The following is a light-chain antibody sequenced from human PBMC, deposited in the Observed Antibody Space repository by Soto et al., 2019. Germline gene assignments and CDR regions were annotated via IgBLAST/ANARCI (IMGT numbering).Light chain of an antibody. CDR2: GAS. CDR3: QQYNNWPT. CDR1: QSISSN. V-gene: IGKV3-15*01. J-gene: IGKJ1*01. Sequence: EIVMTQSPATLSVSPGERATLSCWASQSISSNLAWYQQKAGQAPRLLIYGASTRATGIPARFSGSGSRTEFTLTINSLQSEDFAVYFCQQYNNWPTSGQGTKVDIK.